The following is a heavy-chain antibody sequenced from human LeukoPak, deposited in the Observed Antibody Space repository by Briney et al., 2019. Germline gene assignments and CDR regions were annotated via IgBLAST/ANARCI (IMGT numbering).Heavy chain of an antibody. CDR1: GISLSTSGVG. CDR2: IYWDDDK. D-gene: IGHD2-21*02. Sequence: SGPTLVKPTETLTLTCTLSGISLSTSGVGVGWIRQPPGRALEWLTIIYWDDDKRYSPSLKSRLTITKDTSKTQVVLSMTNVDPVDTATYYCVHKYVKSPGDPQTWGQGALVAVSS. CDR3: VHKYVKSPGDPQT. V-gene: IGHV2-5*02. J-gene: IGHJ5*02.